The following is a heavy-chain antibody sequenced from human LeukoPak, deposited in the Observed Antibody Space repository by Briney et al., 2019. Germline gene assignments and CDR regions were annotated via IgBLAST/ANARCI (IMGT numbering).Heavy chain of an antibody. J-gene: IGHJ4*02. Sequence: PGGSLRLSCAASGFTFSSYGVHWVRQAPGKGLEWVAVISYDGSNKYYADSVKGRFTISRDNSKNTLYLQMNSLRAEDTAVYYCAKGMAPYGSGSLFDYWGQGTLVTVSS. D-gene: IGHD3-10*01. CDR1: GFTFSSYG. V-gene: IGHV3-30*18. CDR2: ISYDGSNK. CDR3: AKGMAPYGSGSLFDY.